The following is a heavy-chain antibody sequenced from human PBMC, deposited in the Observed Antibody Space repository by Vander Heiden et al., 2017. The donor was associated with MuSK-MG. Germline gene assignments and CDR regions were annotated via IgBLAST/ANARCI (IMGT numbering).Heavy chain of an antibody. J-gene: IGHJ5*02. Sequence: QLQLQESGPGLVKPSETLSLTCTVSGGSISSSSYYWGWIRQPPGKGLEWIGSIYYSGSTYYNPSLKSRVTISVDTSKNQFSLKLSSVTAADTAVYYCARRRRVGNWFDPWGQGTLVTVSS. D-gene: IGHD1-26*01. V-gene: IGHV4-39*01. CDR1: GGSISSSSYY. CDR3: ARRRRVGNWFDP. CDR2: IYYSGST.